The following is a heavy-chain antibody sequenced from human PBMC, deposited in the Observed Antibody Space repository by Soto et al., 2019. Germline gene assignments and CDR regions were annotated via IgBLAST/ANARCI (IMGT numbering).Heavy chain of an antibody. CDR3: AHSRGGDYGDYGPFDY. V-gene: IGHV2-5*02. J-gene: IGHJ4*02. D-gene: IGHD4-17*01. Sequence: QITLKESGPTLVKPTQTLTLTCTFSGFSLSTSGVGVGWIRQPPGKALEWLALIYWDDDKRYSPSLKSRLTITKDTSNNQVVLTMTNIDPVDTATYYCAHSRGGDYGDYGPFDYWGQGTLVTVSS. CDR1: GFSLSTSGVG. CDR2: IYWDDDK.